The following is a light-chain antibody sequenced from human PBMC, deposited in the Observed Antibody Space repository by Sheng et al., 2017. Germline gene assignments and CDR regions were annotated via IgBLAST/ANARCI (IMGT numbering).Light chain of an antibody. Sequence: QSALTQPASVSGSPGQAITISCTGTSSDVGGYNFVSWYQQHPGKAPKLMIYDVSERPSGVPDRFSGSKSGNTASLTVSGLQAEDEADYYCISYAGSNNLVFGGGTKLTVL. J-gene: IGLJ2*01. CDR2: DVS. CDR3: ISYAGSNNLV. V-gene: IGLV2-8*01. CDR1: SSDVGGYNF.